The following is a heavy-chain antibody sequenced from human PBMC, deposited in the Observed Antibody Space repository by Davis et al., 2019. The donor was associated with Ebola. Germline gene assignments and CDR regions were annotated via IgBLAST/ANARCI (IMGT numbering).Heavy chain of an antibody. CDR2: IYSGGST. J-gene: IGHJ2*01. V-gene: IGHV3-53*01. D-gene: IGHD5-24*01. CDR3: ARGRGWLQPYWYFDL. Sequence: GESLKISCAASGFTASSNYMSWVRQAPGKGLEWVSVIYSGGSTYYADPVKGRLTISRDNSENTVYIQMKSLRAEDTAVYYCARGRGWLQPYWYFDLWGRGTLVTVSS. CDR1: GFTASSNY.